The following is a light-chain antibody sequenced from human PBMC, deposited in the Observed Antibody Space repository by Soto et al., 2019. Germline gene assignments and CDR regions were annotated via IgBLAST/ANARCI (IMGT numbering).Light chain of an antibody. V-gene: IGLV2-14*01. J-gene: IGLJ2*01. CDR3: SSYTGSSTYVV. CDR2: DVS. CDR1: SSDVGGYNY. Sequence: QSVLTQPASVSGSPGQSITISCTGTSSDVGGYNYVSWYQQHPGKAPKLMIYDVSNRPSGVSNRFSGSKSANTASLTISGLQAAHEADYYGSSYTGSSTYVVFGGGTQLTV.